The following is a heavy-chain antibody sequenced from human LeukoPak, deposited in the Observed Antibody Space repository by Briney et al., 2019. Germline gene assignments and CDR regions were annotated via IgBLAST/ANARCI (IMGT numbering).Heavy chain of an antibody. D-gene: IGHD3-22*01. CDR1: GFTFSSYS. CDR3: ARDGYYYDCSGYNWFDP. J-gene: IGHJ5*02. Sequence: GGSLRLSCAASGFTFSSYSMNWVRQAPGKGLEWVSYISSSSSTIYYADSVKGRFTISRDNAKNSLYLQMNSLRDEDTAVYYCARDGYYYDCSGYNWFDPWGQGTLVTVSS. CDR2: ISSSSSTI. V-gene: IGHV3-48*02.